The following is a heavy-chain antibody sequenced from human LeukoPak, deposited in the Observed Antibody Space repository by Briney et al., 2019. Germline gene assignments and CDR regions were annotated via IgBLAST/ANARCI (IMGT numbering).Heavy chain of an antibody. D-gene: IGHD5-18*01. CDR1: EFTFRNYA. Sequence: PGGSLRLSCAASEFTFRNYAMSWVRQAPGKGLEWVSAISDSGDSTFYADSVKGRFTISRDNSKNTLYLQMNSLRAEDTAVYYCAKGVDTAMVSAFDIWGQGTMVTVPS. CDR2: ISDSGDST. V-gene: IGHV3-23*01. CDR3: AKGVDTAMVSAFDI. J-gene: IGHJ3*02.